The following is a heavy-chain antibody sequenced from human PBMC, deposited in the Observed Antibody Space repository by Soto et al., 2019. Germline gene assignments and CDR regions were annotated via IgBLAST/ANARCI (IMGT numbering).Heavy chain of an antibody. CDR2: ISSDGSVT. CDR1: GFTFSSYA. Sequence: GGSLRLSCAASGFTFSSYAMSWVRQAPGKGLVWVSRISSDGSVTSYADSVKGRFTISRDNAKNTLYLQMNSLRAEDTAVYYCARFRYSAYDKAKNYWGQGALVTVSS. J-gene: IGHJ4*02. V-gene: IGHV3-74*01. D-gene: IGHD5-12*01. CDR3: ARFRYSAYDKAKNY.